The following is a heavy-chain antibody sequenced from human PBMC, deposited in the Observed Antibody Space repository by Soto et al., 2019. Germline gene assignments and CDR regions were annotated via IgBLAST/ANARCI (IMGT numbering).Heavy chain of an antibody. CDR1: GFTFTSYG. D-gene: IGHD6-19*01. J-gene: IGHJ5*02. V-gene: IGHV1-18*01. Sequence: ASVKVSCKASGFTFTSYGISWVRQAPGQGLEWMGWISAYNGKTKYAQKLQGRVTMTTDTSTSTAYMELRSLRSDDTAVYYCARSIAVARFDPWGQGTLVTVSS. CDR3: ARSIAVARFDP. CDR2: ISAYNGKT.